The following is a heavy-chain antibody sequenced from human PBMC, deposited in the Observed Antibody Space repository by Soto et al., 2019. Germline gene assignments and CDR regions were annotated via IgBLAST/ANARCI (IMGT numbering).Heavy chain of an antibody. CDR3: AKHHGDYVGSWFDP. Sequence: GVSLRLSCAASGFMFSNFGMSWVRQAPGKGLEWVSAVSGSGAGTYYADSVKVRFTISRDNSKNTLFLQLNSLSAEDTAVYFCAKHHGDYVGSWFDPWGLGTLVTVSS. V-gene: IGHV3-23*01. CDR1: GFMFSNFG. D-gene: IGHD4-17*01. J-gene: IGHJ5*02. CDR2: VSGSGAGT.